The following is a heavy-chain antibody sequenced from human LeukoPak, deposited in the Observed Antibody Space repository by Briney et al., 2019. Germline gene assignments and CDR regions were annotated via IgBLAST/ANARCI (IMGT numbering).Heavy chain of an antibody. CDR1: GFTFNSYA. CDR3: AKDRPRTYYYDSSGDWFDP. J-gene: IGHJ5*02. Sequence: GGSLRLSCAASGFTFNSYAMSWVRQAPGKGLEWVSAISGSGGSTYYADSVKGRFTISRDNSKNTLYLQMNSLRAEDTAVYYCAKDRPRTYYYDSSGDWFDPWGQGTLDTVSS. V-gene: IGHV3-23*01. D-gene: IGHD3-22*01. CDR2: ISGSGGST.